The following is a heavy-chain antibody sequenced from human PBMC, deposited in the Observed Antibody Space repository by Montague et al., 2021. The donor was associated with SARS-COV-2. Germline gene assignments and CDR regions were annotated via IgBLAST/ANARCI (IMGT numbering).Heavy chain of an antibody. J-gene: IGHJ4*02. CDR2: IDWXDDK. CDR3: ARSYYDILTAYYTPFDY. Sequence: PALVKPTQTLTLTCTFSGFSLSTSGMRASWIRQPPGKALEWLARIDWXDDKFYSTSLKTRLTISKDTSKNQVVLTMTNMDPVDTATYCCARSYYDILTAYYTPFDYWGQGTLVTVSS. CDR1: GFSLSTSGMR. D-gene: IGHD3-9*01. V-gene: IGHV2-70*04.